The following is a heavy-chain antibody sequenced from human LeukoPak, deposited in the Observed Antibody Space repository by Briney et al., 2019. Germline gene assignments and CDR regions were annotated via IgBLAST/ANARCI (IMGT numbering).Heavy chain of an antibody. Sequence: PGGSLRLSCAASGFTFSTYGMHWVRQAPGKGLEWVAVISYDGSNKYYADSVKGRFTISRDISKNTLYLQMNSLSAEDTALYYCAKDQRSTTSFYVFDYWGQGTLVTVSS. J-gene: IGHJ4*02. CDR2: ISYDGSNK. D-gene: IGHD2-2*01. CDR1: GFTFSTYG. CDR3: AKDQRSTTSFYVFDY. V-gene: IGHV3-30*18.